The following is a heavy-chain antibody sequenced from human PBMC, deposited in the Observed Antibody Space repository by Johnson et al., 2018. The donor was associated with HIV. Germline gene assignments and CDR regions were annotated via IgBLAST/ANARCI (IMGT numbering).Heavy chain of an antibody. V-gene: IGHV3-30*18. CDR2: ISYDGTGK. Sequence: VQLVESGGGVVQPGRSLRLSCAASGFTFSSYGMHWVRQAPGTGLECVAVISYDGTGKYYSHSVKGRFTISRNNSNNTIYLQMNSLRAEDTAVYYCAKASYAFDIWGQGTMVTVSS. CDR1: GFTFSSYG. CDR3: AKASYAFDI. J-gene: IGHJ3*02.